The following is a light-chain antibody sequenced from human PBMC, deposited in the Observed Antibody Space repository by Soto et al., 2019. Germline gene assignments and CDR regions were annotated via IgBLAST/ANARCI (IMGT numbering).Light chain of an antibody. Sequence: DIQMTQTPSSVSASVGERVTITFRAREGISSWLAWYQQKPGKAPKLLIYASSSLHSGVPSRFSGSGSGTDFTPTISSLQPEDFATYYCQQANSFPLTFGGGTKVEIK. CDR1: EGISSW. CDR3: QQANSFPLT. CDR2: ASS. J-gene: IGKJ4*01. V-gene: IGKV1-12*01.